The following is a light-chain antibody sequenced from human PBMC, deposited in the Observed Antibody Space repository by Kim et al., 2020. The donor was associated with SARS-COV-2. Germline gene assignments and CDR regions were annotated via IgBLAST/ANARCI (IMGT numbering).Light chain of an antibody. Sequence: ITVTCRGTSSDVGGYNDVSWNQQNPGKAPKLMIYDVSNRPSGVSKRFSGSKSGNTASLTISGLQAEDEADYYCSSYTSSSTLEWVFGGGTQLTVL. CDR3: SSYTSSSTLEWV. CDR1: SSDVGGYND. V-gene: IGLV2-14*03. CDR2: DVS. J-gene: IGLJ3*02.